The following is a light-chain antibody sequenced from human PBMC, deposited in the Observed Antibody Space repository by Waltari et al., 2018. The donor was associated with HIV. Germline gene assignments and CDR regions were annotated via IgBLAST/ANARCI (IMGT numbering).Light chain of an antibody. V-gene: IGKV2-28*01. CDR2: MAS. CDR1: QSLLHSNGYNF. Sequence: DIVMSQFPLSLPITHGETASMSCHSPQSLLHSNGYNFLDWYFQRPGQSPQLLIYMASYRASGVPDRISGSGSGTNFTLRIGRVATEDVGVYYCLQARQTPWTFGQGTKVEI. J-gene: IGKJ1*01. CDR3: LQARQTPWT.